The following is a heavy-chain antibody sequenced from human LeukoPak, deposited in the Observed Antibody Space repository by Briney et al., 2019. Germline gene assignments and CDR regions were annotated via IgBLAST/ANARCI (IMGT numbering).Heavy chain of an antibody. CDR3: ARVEDTGMEYYYMDV. Sequence: GGSLRLSCAASGFTFDDYTMHWVRQAPGKGLEWVSLISWDGGSTYYADSVKGRFTISRDNSKNSLYLQMNSLRAEDTAVYYCARVEDTGMEYYYMDVWGKGTTVTISS. V-gene: IGHV3-43*01. CDR2: ISWDGGST. CDR1: GFTFDDYT. J-gene: IGHJ6*03. D-gene: IGHD5-18*01.